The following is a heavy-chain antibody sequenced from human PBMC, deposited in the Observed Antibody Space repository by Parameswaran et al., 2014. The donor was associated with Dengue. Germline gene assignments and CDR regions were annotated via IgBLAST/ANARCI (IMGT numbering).Heavy chain of an antibody. V-gene: IGHV1-2*02. Sequence: WVRQAPGQGLEWMGWINPNSGGTNYAQKFQGRVTMTRDTSISTAYMELSRLRSDDTAVYYCARDSFTAMDYWGQGTLVTVSS. CDR2: INPNSGGT. J-gene: IGHJ4*02. CDR3: ARDSFTAMDY. D-gene: IGHD5-18*01.